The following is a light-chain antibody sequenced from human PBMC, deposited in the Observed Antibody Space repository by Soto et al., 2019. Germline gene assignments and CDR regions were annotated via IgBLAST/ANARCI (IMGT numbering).Light chain of an antibody. CDR3: SSYTSSGTLV. V-gene: IGLV2-14*01. J-gene: IGLJ3*02. Sequence: QSALTQPASVSRSPGQSITISCTGTSSDVGGYNYVSWYQQLPGKAPKLMIYDVSNRPSGVSDRFSGSKSGNTASLTISGLQAEDEADYYCSSYTSSGTLVFGGGAKLTVL. CDR2: DVS. CDR1: SSDVGGYNY.